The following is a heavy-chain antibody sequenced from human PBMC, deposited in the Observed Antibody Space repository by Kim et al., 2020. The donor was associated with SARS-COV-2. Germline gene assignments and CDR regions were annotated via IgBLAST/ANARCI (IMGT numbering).Heavy chain of an antibody. J-gene: IGHJ5*02. V-gene: IGHV4-31*03. CDR3: ARVGAYDILTGYYSNWFDP. CDR1: GGSISSGGYY. CDR2: IYYSGST. Sequence: SETLSLTCTVSGGSISSGGYYWSWIRQHPGKGLEWIGYIYYSGSTYYNPSLKSRVTISVDTSKNQFSLKLSSVTAADTAVYYCARVGAYDILTGYYSNWFDPWGQGTLDTVSS. D-gene: IGHD3-9*01.